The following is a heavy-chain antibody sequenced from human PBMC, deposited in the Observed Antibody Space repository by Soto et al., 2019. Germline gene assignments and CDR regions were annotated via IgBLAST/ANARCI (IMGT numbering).Heavy chain of an antibody. CDR3: ARVQGRRDLDY. V-gene: IGHV1-2*02. J-gene: IGHJ4*02. CDR1: GYTFTGYY. Sequence: AASVKVSCKASGYTFTGYYMHWVRQAPGQGLEWMGWINPNSGGTNYAQKFQGGVTMTRDTSISTAYMELSRLRSDDTAVYYCARVQGRRDLDYWGQGTLVTVSS. CDR2: INPNSGGT.